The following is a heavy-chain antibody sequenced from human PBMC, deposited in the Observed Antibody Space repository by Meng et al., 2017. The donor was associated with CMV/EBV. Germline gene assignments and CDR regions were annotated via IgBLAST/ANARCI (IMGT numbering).Heavy chain of an antibody. V-gene: IGHV3-30-3*01. D-gene: IGHD6-6*01. CDR1: GFTFSSYA. CDR2: ISYDGSNK. CDR3: ARLERLLVHPYYYYGMDV. Sequence: GGSLRLSCAASGFTFSSYAMHWVRQAPGKGLEWVAVISYDGSNKYYADSVKGRFTISRDNAKNTLYLQMNSLRAEDTAVYYCARLERLLVHPYYYYGMDVWGQGTTVTVSS. J-gene: IGHJ6*02.